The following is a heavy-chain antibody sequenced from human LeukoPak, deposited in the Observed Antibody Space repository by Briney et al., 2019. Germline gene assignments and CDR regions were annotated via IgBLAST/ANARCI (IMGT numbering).Heavy chain of an antibody. J-gene: IGHJ4*02. CDR3: ARRGTHYDILTGYYSSWYYFDY. D-gene: IGHD3-9*01. CDR2: IYPGESDT. Sequence: GESLKISCKGSGYSFTSYWIGWVRQMPGKGLEWMGIIYPGESDTRYSPSFQGQVTISADKSISTAYLRWSSLKASDTAMYYCARRGTHYDILTGYYSSWYYFDYWGQGTLVTVSS. V-gene: IGHV5-51*01. CDR1: GYSFTSYW.